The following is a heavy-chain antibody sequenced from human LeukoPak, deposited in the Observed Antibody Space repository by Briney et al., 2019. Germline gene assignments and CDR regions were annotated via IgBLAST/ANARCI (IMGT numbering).Heavy chain of an antibody. CDR3: AREGKNYYDSGGYVY. V-gene: IGHV3-53*01. D-gene: IGHD3-22*01. Sequence: GGSLRLSCAASGFTFSGHWMTWVRQAPGKGLEWVSVIYSGGSTYYADSVKGRFTISRDNSKNTLYLQMNSLRAEDTAVYYCAREGKNYYDSGGYVYWGQGTLVTVSS. CDR2: IYSGGST. CDR1: GFTFSGHW. J-gene: IGHJ4*02.